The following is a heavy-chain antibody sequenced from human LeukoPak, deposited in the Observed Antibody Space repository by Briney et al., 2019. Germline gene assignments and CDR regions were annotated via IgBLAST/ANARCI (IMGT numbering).Heavy chain of an antibody. CDR3: ASASSHRIASGGDY. CDR2: ISSDGSTR. D-gene: IGHD6-13*01. J-gene: IGHJ4*02. CDR1: GFTFTNYW. V-gene: IGHV3-74*01. Sequence: PGGSLRLSCAASGFTFTNYWMHWVRQAPGKGLVWVSRISSDGSTRNYADSVKGRFTISRDNAKNTLYLQMNSLRAEDTAVSYCASASSHRIASGGDYWGQGTLVTVSS.